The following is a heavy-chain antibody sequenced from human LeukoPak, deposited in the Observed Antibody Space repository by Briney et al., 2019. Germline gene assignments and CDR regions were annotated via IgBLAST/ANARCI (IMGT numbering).Heavy chain of an antibody. V-gene: IGHV4-31*03. J-gene: IGHJ6*03. CDR1: GGSTSSGGYY. CDR3: AREGAARREAAYYYMDV. D-gene: IGHD6-6*01. CDR2: IYYSGST. Sequence: SETLSLTCTVSGGSTSSGGYYWSWIRQHPGKGLEWIGYIYYSGSTYYNPSLKSRVTISVDTSKNQFSLKLSSVTAADTAVYYCAREGAARREAAYYYMDVWGKGTTVTVSS.